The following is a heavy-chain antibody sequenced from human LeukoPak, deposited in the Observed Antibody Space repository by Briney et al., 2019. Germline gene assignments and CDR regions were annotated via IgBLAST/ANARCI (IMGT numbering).Heavy chain of an antibody. CDR3: ARQHLQASGRPAFDI. D-gene: IGHD1-26*01. Sequence: ASVKVSCKASGGTFSSYAINWVRQATGQGLEWMGRIIPILGITNYAQKFQGRVTITADKSTTTAYMELSSVRSEDTAVYYCARQHLQASGRPAFDIWGQGTMVTVSS. V-gene: IGHV1-69*04. CDR1: GGTFSSYA. CDR2: IIPILGIT. J-gene: IGHJ3*02.